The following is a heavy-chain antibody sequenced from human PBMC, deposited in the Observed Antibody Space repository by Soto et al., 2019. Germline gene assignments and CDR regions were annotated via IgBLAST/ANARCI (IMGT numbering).Heavy chain of an antibody. D-gene: IGHD3-3*01. CDR3: ASGVRRDHDFWSGSTY. CDR1: GGSIDTGGYY. Sequence: PSETLSLTCTVSGGSIDTGGYYWSWIRQHPGKGLEWIGYIYYSGSTYYNPSLKSRATISIDTSQNQFSLELNSVTAADTAVYFCASGVRRDHDFWSGSTYWGPGTLVTVSS. V-gene: IGHV4-31*03. CDR2: IYYSGST. J-gene: IGHJ4*02.